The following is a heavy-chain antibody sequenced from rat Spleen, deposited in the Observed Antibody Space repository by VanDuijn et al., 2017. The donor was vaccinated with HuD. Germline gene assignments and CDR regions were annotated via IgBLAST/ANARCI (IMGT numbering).Heavy chain of an antibody. V-gene: IGHV5-46*01. Sequence: EVQLVESGGGLVQPGRSLKLSCAASGFTFSSFPMAWVRQAPKKGLEWVASITNSGGSTYYRDSVKGRFTISRDNAKSTLYLQMDSLRSEDTATYYCTRRHYGYTDYFDYWGQGVMVPVSS. J-gene: IGHJ2*01. CDR1: GFTFSSFP. CDR3: TRRHYGYTDYFDY. CDR2: ITNSGGST. D-gene: IGHD1-9*01.